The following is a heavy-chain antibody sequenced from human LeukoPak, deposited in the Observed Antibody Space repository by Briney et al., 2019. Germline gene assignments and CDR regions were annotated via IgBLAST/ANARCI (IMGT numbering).Heavy chain of an antibody. J-gene: IGHJ6*03. V-gene: IGHV3-21*01. D-gene: IGHD3-10*01. CDR1: GFTFSSYS. CDR3: ARVGEWFYYYYYYMDV. CDR2: ISSSSSYI. Sequence: GGSLRLSCAASGFTFSSYSMNWVRQAPGKGLEWVSSISSSSSYIYYADSVKGRFTISRDNAKNSLYLQMNSLRAEDTAVYYCARVGEWFYYYYYYMDVWGKGTTVTVSS.